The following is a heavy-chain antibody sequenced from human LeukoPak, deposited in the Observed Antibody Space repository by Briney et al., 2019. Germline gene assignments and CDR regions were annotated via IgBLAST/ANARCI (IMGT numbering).Heavy chain of an antibody. V-gene: IGHV3-21*01. CDR2: ISSSSSYI. CDR3: ARDWHYGSGSYYDFDY. J-gene: IGHJ4*02. D-gene: IGHD3-10*01. CDR1: GFTFSSYS. Sequence: GGSLRLSCAASGFTFSSYSMNWVRQAPGKGLEWVSSISSSSSYIYYADSVKGRFTISRDNAKNSLYLQMNSLRAEDTAVYYCARDWHYGSGSYYDFDYWGQGTLVTVSS.